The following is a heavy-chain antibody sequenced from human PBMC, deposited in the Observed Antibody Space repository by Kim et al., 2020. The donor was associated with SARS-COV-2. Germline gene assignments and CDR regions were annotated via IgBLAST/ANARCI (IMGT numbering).Heavy chain of an antibody. J-gene: IGHJ4*02. Sequence: RYSPSFQGQVTISADKSISTAYLQWSSLKASDTAMYYCARGSYGDYHFDYWGQGTLVTVSS. V-gene: IGHV5-51*01. CDR3: ARGSYGDYHFDY. D-gene: IGHD4-17*01.